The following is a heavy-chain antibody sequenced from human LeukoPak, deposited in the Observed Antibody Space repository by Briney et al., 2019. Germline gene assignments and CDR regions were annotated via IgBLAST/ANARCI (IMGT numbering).Heavy chain of an antibody. CDR1: GGSFSGYY. D-gene: IGHD3-22*01. Sequence: SETLSLTCAVYGGSFSGYYWSWIRQPPGKGLEWIGEINHSGSINYNPSLKSRVTISVDTSKNQFSLKLSSVTAADTAVYYCARENVGGGYYYDSSGYYRYYFDYWGQGTLVTVSS. CDR2: INHSGSI. J-gene: IGHJ4*02. V-gene: IGHV4-34*01. CDR3: ARENVGGGYYYDSSGYYRYYFDY.